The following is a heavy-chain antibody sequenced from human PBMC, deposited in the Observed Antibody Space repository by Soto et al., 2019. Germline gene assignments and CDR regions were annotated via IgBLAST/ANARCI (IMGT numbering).Heavy chain of an antibody. CDR3: AKAGFSSGWSPSYFDY. Sequence: EVQLLESGGGLVQPGRSLRLSCAASGFTFSSYVMNWVRQAPGKGLEWVSAMSGTGGSTYYADSVKGRFTISRDNSKNTLYLQRNSLRVEDTAVFYCAKAGFSSGWSPSYFDYWGQGTLVTVSS. D-gene: IGHD6-19*01. V-gene: IGHV3-23*01. J-gene: IGHJ4*02. CDR1: GFTFSSYV. CDR2: MSGTGGST.